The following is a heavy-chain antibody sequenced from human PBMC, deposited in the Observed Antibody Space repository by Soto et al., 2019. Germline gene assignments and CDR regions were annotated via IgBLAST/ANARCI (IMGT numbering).Heavy chain of an antibody. V-gene: IGHV4-59*01. CDR1: GGSISSYY. Sequence: QVQLQESGPGLVKPSETLSLTCTVSGGSISSYYWSWIRQPPGKGLEWVGYIYYSGSTNYNPSLKRRVTISVDTSKNQFSLKLSSVTAADTAVYYCARWRYVYSFDYWGQGTLVTVSS. CDR2: IYYSGST. D-gene: IGHD5-18*01. CDR3: ARWRYVYSFDY. J-gene: IGHJ4*02.